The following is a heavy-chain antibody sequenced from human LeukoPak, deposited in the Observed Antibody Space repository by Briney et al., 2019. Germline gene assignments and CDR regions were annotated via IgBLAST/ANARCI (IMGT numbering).Heavy chain of an antibody. J-gene: IGHJ4*02. CDR1: GFTFSSYA. D-gene: IGHD2-2*01. Sequence: GRSLRLSCAASGFTFSSYAMHWVRQAPGKGLEWVAVISYDGSNKYYADSVRGRFTISRDNSKNTLYLQMNRLRAEDTALYYCAKDRAPYCSSSSCYGNFDYWGQGTLVTVSS. V-gene: IGHV3-30-3*01. CDR2: ISYDGSNK. CDR3: AKDRAPYCSSSSCYGNFDY.